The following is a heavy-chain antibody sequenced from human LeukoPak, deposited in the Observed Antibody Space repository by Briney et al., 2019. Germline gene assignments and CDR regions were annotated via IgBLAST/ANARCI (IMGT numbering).Heavy chain of an antibody. D-gene: IGHD1-7*01. CDR2: ISKDGGST. V-gene: IGHV3-74*03. J-gene: IGHJ4*02. CDR3: TSGIWTYDY. Sequence: SGGSLRLSCAVSGLTFSEYWMHWVRQAAGKGLVWVAGISKDGGSTEYADFVKGRCTISRDNAKNTLYLQMNSLTVDDTAVYYCTSGIWTYDYWGLGAQVTVSS. CDR1: GLTFSEYW.